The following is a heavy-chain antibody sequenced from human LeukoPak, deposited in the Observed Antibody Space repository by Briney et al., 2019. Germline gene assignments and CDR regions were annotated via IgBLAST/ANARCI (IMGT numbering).Heavy chain of an antibody. CDR3: ASLPYYYDSSGYPTFYFDY. Sequence: SQTLSLTCAVSGGSISSGGYSWSWIRQPPGKGLEWIGYIYHSGSTYYNPSLKSRVTISVDRSKSQFSLKLSSVTAADTAVYYCASLPYYYDSSGYPTFYFDYWGQGTLVTVSS. J-gene: IGHJ4*02. V-gene: IGHV4-30-2*01. D-gene: IGHD3-22*01. CDR2: IYHSGST. CDR1: GGSISSGGYS.